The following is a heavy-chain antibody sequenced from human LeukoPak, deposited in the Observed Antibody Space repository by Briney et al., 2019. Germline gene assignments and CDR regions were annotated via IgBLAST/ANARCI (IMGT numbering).Heavy chain of an antibody. V-gene: IGHV1-18*01. J-gene: IGHJ4*02. CDR1: GYTFTSYG. CDR3: ARVRNDYVWGSYRYTYYFDY. Sequence: GASVKVSCKASGYTFTSYGISWVRQAPGQGLEWMGWISAYNGSTNYAQKLQGRVTMTTDTSTSTAYMELRSLRSDDTAVYYCARVRNDYVWGSYRYTYYFDYWGQGTLVTVSS. CDR2: ISAYNGST. D-gene: IGHD3-16*02.